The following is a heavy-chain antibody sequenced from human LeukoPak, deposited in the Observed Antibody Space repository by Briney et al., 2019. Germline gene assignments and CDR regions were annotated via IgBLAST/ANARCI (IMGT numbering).Heavy chain of an antibody. CDR3: ARESGSYEAYFDH. Sequence: ASVKVSCKASGGTFSSYAISWVRQAPGQGLEWMGRIFPIFATANYAQKFQGRVTITADESTSTAYMELSSLRSEDTAVYYCARESGSYEAYFDHWGQGTLVTVSS. CDR1: GGTFSSYA. CDR2: IFPIFATA. V-gene: IGHV1-69*15. J-gene: IGHJ4*02. D-gene: IGHD1-26*01.